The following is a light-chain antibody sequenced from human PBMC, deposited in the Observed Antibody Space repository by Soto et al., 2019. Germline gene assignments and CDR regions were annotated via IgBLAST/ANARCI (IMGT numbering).Light chain of an antibody. CDR2: HAS. CDR3: QQSYTTPVYS. CDR1: QSIGPW. V-gene: IGKV1-39*01. Sequence: GNRVTISCRASQSIGPWLAWYQQKPGKAPTLLIYHASSLQSGVPSRFSGSGSGTDFTLTISSLQPEDFASYFCQQSYTTPVYSFGQGTKVDIK. J-gene: IGKJ2*01.